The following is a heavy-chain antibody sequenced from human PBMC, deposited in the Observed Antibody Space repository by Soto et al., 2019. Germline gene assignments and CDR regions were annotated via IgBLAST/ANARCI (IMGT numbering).Heavy chain of an antibody. Sequence: QVHLVQSWAAVKKPGSSVKVSCKTSGGSFNNYAVSWVRQAPGQGLEWMGGIIPNFDTPNYAQKFQDRVTIIADESTSTVYMELRSLRSNDTAVYYCAVAMVREILIFESSGMHVWGQGTTVIVSS. J-gene: IGHJ6*02. CDR3: AVAMVREILIFESSGMHV. D-gene: IGHD3-10*01. CDR2: IIPNFDTP. CDR1: GGSFNNYA. V-gene: IGHV1-69*01.